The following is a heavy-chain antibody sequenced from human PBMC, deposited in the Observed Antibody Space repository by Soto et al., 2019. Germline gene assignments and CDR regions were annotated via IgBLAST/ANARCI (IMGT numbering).Heavy chain of an antibody. CDR2: ISGSVSST. D-gene: IGHD1-1*01. V-gene: IGHV3-23*01. CDR1: GFTFSSYA. Sequence: GGSLRLSCAASGFTFSSYAMSWVRQAPGKGLEWVSAISGSVSSTYYADSVKGRFTISRDNSKNTLYLQMNSLRAEDTAVYYCAKDRVQGAWTKSKYYYYGMDVWGQGTRVTVSS. CDR3: AKDRVQGAWTKSKYYYYGMDV. J-gene: IGHJ6*02.